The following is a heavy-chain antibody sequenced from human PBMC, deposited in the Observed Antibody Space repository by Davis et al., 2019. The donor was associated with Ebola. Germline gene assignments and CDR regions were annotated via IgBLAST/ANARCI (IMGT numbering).Heavy chain of an antibody. CDR2: IYYSGST. J-gene: IGHJ5*02. V-gene: IGHV4-39*01. CDR1: GGSISSSSYY. D-gene: IGHD2-2*02. Sequence: GSLRLSCTVSGGSISSSSYYWGWIRQPPGKGLEWIGSIYYSGSTYYNPSLKSRVTISVDTSKNQFSLKLSSVTAADTAVYYCARRSCSSTSCYTAPRYNWFDPWGQGTLVTVSS. CDR3: ARRSCSSTSCYTAPRYNWFDP.